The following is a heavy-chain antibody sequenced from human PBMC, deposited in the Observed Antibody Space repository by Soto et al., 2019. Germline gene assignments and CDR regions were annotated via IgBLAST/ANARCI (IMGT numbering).Heavy chain of an antibody. CDR3: ASQGLRLGELSLPFSY. CDR2: IYYSGST. Sequence: SETLSLTCTVSGGSISSSSYYWGWIRQPPGKGLGWIGSIYYSGSTYYNPSLKSRVTISVDTSKNQFSLKLSSVTAADTAVYYCASQGLRLGELSLPFSYWGQGTLVTVSS. V-gene: IGHV4-39*01. J-gene: IGHJ4*02. CDR1: GGSISSSSYY. D-gene: IGHD3-16*02.